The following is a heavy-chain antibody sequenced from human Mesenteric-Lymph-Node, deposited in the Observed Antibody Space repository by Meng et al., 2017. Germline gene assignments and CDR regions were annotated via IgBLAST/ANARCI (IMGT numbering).Heavy chain of an antibody. V-gene: IGHV4-39*07. Sequence: SETLSLTCTVSGFSISNENYFWAWVRQPPGKGLEWIGSIYYSGSTYYNPSLKSRVTVSIDTSQNLFSLKLSSVTAADTAVYYCARAGVYCSGGSCYPDAFDYWGQGTLVTVSS. CDR3: ARAGVYCSGGSCYPDAFDY. J-gene: IGHJ4*02. D-gene: IGHD2-15*01. CDR2: IYYSGST. CDR1: GFSISNENYF.